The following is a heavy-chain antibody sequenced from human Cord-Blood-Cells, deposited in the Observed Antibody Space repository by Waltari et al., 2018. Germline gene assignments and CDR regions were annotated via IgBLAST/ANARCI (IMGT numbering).Heavy chain of an antibody. CDR2: INAGNGNT. D-gene: IGHD2-21*01. Sequence: QVQLVQSGAEVKKPGASVKVSCKASGYTFTSYAMHWVRQAPGQRLEWMGWINAGNGNTKDSQKFQGRVTNTRDTSASTAYMELSSLRAEDTAVYYCARDGCGGDCSYDAFDIWGQGTMVTVSS. V-gene: IGHV1-3*01. CDR3: ARDGCGGDCSYDAFDI. CDR1: GYTFTSYA. J-gene: IGHJ3*02.